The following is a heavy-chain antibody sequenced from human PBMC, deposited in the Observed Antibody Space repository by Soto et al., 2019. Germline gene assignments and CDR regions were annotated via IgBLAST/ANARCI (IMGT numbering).Heavy chain of an antibody. V-gene: IGHV3-74*01. Sequence: GGSLRLSCAASGFTFSTYWMHWVRQAPGKGLVWVSHIRGDGSSTTYADSVKGRFTISRDNAKDTLFLELNNLRVEDTVLYYCARGEASRYGFGDPWGQGTLVTVSS. J-gene: IGHJ5*02. D-gene: IGHD5-18*01. CDR1: GFTFSTYW. CDR2: IRGDGSST. CDR3: ARGEASRYGFGDP.